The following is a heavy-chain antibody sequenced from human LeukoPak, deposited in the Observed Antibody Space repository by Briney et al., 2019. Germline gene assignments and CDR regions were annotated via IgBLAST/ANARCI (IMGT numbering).Heavy chain of an antibody. D-gene: IGHD6-13*01. V-gene: IGHV1-69*04. CDR3: ARGPYSSTNYFDY. J-gene: IGHJ4*02. CDR2: IIPILGIA. Sequence: ASVKVSCKASGGTFSSYAISWVRQAPGQGLEWMGRIIPILGIANYAQKFQGRVTITADESTSTAYMELSSLRSEDTAVYYCARGPYSSTNYFDYWGQGTLVTVSS. CDR1: GGTFSSYA.